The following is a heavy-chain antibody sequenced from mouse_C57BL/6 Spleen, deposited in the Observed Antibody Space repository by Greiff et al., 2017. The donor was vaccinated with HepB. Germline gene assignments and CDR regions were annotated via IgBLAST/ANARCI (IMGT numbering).Heavy chain of an antibody. D-gene: IGHD2-4*01. Sequence: VQLQQSGPELVKPGASVKISCKASGYSFTGYYMNWVKQSPEKSLEWIGEINPSTGGTTYNQKFKAKATLTVDKSSSTAYMQLKSLTSEDSAVYYCLYYDYDTMFAYWGQGTLVTVSA. J-gene: IGHJ3*01. CDR1: GYSFTGYY. CDR2: INPSTGGT. V-gene: IGHV1-42*01. CDR3: LYYDYDTMFAY.